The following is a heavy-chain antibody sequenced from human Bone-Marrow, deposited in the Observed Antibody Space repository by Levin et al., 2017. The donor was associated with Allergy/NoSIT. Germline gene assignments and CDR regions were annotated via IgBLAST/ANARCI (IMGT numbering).Heavy chain of an antibody. V-gene: IGHV3-23*01. CDR3: ARAQWLVQYWFFDL. J-gene: IGHJ2*01. CDR1: GFTFINYA. Sequence: GESLKISCTASGFTFINYAMTWVRQAPGKGLEWVSTVGGRSVDTSGGDTYYADSVKGRVTISRDNSKSTLYLEMNNLRVEDTAVYYCARAQWLVQYWFFDLWGRGTLVSVSS. CDR2: VGGRSVDTSGGDT. D-gene: IGHD6-19*01.